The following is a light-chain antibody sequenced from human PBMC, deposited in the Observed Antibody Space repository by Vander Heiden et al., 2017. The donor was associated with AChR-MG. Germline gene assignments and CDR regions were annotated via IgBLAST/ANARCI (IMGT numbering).Light chain of an antibody. CDR2: GNS. J-gene: IGLJ3*02. CDR1: SSNIGAGYD. V-gene: IGLV1-40*01. CDR3: QSYDSSLSGSGV. Sequence: QSVLTQPPSVSGAPGQRVTISCTGRSSNIGAGYDVHWYQQLPGTAPKLLIYGNSNRPSGVPDRFSGSKAGTSASLAITGLQAEDEADDYCQSYDSSLSGSGVFGGGTKLTVL.